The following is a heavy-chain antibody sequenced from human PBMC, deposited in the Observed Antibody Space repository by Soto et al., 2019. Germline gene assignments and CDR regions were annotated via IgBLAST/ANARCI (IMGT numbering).Heavy chain of an antibody. J-gene: IGHJ4*02. Sequence: EVQLVESGGGLVQPGGSLRLSCAASGFTFRDYWMTWVRQAPGKGLEGVANIKTDGSEKYYVDTVKGRLTISRDNAKNSLYQQMNSLRAEDSAVYYSASSMVRVGNDYWGQGNLVTVSS. CDR1: GFTFRDYW. V-gene: IGHV3-7*05. CDR3: ASSMVRVGNDY. CDR2: IKTDGSEK. D-gene: IGHD3-10*01.